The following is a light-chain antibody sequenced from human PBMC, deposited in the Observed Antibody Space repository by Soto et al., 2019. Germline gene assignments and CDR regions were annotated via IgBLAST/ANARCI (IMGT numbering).Light chain of an antibody. CDR2: DVS. V-gene: IGLV2-14*01. Sequence: QSVLPQPPSVSGSPGQSITIPCAGTSSAVGGYNYVSWYQQHPGKAPKLMIYDVSNRPSGVSNRFSGSKSGNTASLTISGLQAEDEADYYCSPYTSSSTLGVFGTGTKVTVL. CDR1: SSAVGGYNY. J-gene: IGLJ1*01. CDR3: SPYTSSSTLGV.